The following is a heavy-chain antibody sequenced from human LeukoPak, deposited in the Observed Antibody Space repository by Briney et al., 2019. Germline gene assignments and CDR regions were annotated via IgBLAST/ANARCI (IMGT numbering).Heavy chain of an antibody. CDR3: ARLRAGTSSEYDY. CDR1: GYMFTSYC. Sequence: GESLKISCKASGYMFTSYCICWVRQMPGKGLEWMGIIYPGDSDTTYSPSFQGQVTISADKSIITAYLQWSSLKASDTAMYYCARLRAGTSSEYDYWGQRTLVTVSS. J-gene: IGHJ4*02. V-gene: IGHV5-51*01. CDR2: IYPGDSDT. D-gene: IGHD6-19*01.